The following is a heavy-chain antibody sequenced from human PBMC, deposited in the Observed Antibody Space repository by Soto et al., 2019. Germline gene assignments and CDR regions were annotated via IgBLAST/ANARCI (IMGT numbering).Heavy chain of an antibody. D-gene: IGHD3-22*01. CDR1: GGSFSGYY. J-gene: IGHJ6*02. V-gene: IGHV4-34*01. CDR2: INHSGST. Sequence: PSETLSLTCAVYGGSFSGYYWSWIRQPPGKGLEWIGEINHSGSTNYNPSLKSRVTISVDTSKNQFSLKLSSVTAADTAVYYCARGPVYSSGYYYYYYGMDGWGQGTTVTVSS. CDR3: ARGPVYSSGYYYYYYGMDG.